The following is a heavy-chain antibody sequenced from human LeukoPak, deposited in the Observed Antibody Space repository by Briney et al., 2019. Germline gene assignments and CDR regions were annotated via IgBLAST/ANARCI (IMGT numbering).Heavy chain of an antibody. CDR1: GFTFDDYA. J-gene: IGHJ4*02. Sequence: PGGSLRLSCAASGFTFDDYAMHWVRQAPGKGLEWVSGISWNSGSICYADSVKGRFTISRDNAKNSLYLQMSSLRAETTALYYCVKGGFEWGELLWGLDYWGQGTLVTVSS. V-gene: IGHV3-9*01. D-gene: IGHD3-10*01. CDR3: VKGGFEWGELLWGLDY. CDR2: ISWNSGSI.